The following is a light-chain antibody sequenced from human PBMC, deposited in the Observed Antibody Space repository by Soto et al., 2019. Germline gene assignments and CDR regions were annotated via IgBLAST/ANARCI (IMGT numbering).Light chain of an antibody. J-gene: IGKJ2*01. CDR2: GAS. Sequence: EIVLTQSPGTLSLSPGERATLSCRASQSVSSSYLAWYQQKPGQAPRLLIYGASSRDTGIPDRFSGSGSGTDFTLTISRLEPEDFAVYYCQQYGSAPLYTFGQETKLQIK. CDR3: QQYGSAPLYT. V-gene: IGKV3-20*01. CDR1: QSVSSSY.